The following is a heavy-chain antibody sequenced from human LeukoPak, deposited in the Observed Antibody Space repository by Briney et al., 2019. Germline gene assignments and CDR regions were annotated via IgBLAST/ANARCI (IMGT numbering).Heavy chain of an antibody. Sequence: PGGSLRLSCAASGFTLSSYAMHWVRQAPGKGLEWVAVISYDGSNKYYADSVKGRFTISRDNSKNTLYLQMNSLRAEDTAVYYCARSYDFWSGLEDYWGQGTLVTVSS. CDR2: ISYDGSNK. CDR3: ARSYDFWSGLEDY. V-gene: IGHV3-30-3*01. CDR1: GFTLSSYA. D-gene: IGHD3-3*01. J-gene: IGHJ4*02.